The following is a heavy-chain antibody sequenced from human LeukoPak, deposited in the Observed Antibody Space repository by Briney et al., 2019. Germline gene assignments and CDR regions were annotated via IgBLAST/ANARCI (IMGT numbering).Heavy chain of an antibody. CDR2: IQQDGSEI. CDR3: ARDKVVGATYFDY. D-gene: IGHD1-26*01. CDR1: GFTFSNYW. J-gene: IGHJ4*02. V-gene: IGHV3-7*01. Sequence: GESLRLSCVASGFTFSNYWMSWVRQAPGKGLEWVANIQQDGSEIYYVDSVKGRFTISRDNAKNSLYLQMNTLRAEDTAVYYCARDKVVGATYFDYWGQGTLVTVSS.